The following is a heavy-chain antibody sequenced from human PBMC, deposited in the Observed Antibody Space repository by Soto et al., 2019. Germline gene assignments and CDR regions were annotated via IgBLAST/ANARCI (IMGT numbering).Heavy chain of an antibody. CDR3: ARDTTPKGYSSGWYYSDC. D-gene: IGHD6-19*01. J-gene: IGHJ4*02. Sequence: ASVKVYCKASGYTFTTYAMHWVRQAPGQRLEWMGWINAGNGDTKYSQKFQDRVTVTRDTSASTVYMELSSLGSEDTAVYYCARDTTPKGYSSGWYYSDCWGQGTLVTVSS. CDR2: INAGNGDT. V-gene: IGHV1-3*01. CDR1: GYTFTTYA.